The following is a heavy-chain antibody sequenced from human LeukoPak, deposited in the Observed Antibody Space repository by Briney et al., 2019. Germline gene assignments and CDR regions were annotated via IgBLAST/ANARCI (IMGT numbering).Heavy chain of an antibody. Sequence: SETLSLTCTVSGGSISSYYWSWIRQPPGKGLEWIGSIYYSGSTYYNPSLKSRVTISVDTSKNQFSLKLSSVTAADTAVYYCARDRAFFRGSGSYGYDYYYMDVWGKGTTVTVSS. CDR3: ARDRAFFRGSGSYGYDYYYMDV. J-gene: IGHJ6*03. V-gene: IGHV4-39*07. D-gene: IGHD3-10*01. CDR2: IYYSGST. CDR1: GGSISSYY.